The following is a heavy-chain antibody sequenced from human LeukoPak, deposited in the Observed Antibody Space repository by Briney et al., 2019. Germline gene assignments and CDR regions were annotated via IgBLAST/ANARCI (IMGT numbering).Heavy chain of an antibody. Sequence: SETLSLTCTVSGGSISSYYWSWIRQPPGKGLEWIGYIYYSGSTNYNPSLKSRVTISVDTSKNQFSLKLSSVTAADTAVYYCAKGYSSSWYLWAFDIWGQGTMVTVSS. CDR3: AKGYSSSWYLWAFDI. CDR1: GGSISSYY. J-gene: IGHJ3*02. D-gene: IGHD6-13*01. CDR2: IYYSGST. V-gene: IGHV4-59*01.